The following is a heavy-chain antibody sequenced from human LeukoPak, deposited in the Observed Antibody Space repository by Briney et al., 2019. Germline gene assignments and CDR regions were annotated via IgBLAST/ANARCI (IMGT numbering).Heavy chain of an antibody. CDR1: GYTFTSYY. CDR2: INPSGGST. Sequence: ASVKVSCKASGYTFTSYYMHWVRQAPGQGLEWMGIINPSGGSTSYAQKFQGRVTMTRDTSTSTVYMELSSLRSEDTAVYYCARTHLAYCGGDCYEPYNWLDPWGQGTLVTVSS. J-gene: IGHJ5*02. V-gene: IGHV1-46*01. CDR3: ARTHLAYCGGDCYEPYNWLDP. D-gene: IGHD2-21*02.